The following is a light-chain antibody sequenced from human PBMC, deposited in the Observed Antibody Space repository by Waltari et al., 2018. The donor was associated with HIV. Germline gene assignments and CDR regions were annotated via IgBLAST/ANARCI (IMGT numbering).Light chain of an antibody. CDR3: QQRSNWPLT. CDR1: KRVSSY. Sequence: EIVLTQSPATMSSSPGERATLSCRASKRVSSYLAWYQQKPGQAPRLLIYDASNRATGIPARFSGSGSGTDFTLTISSLEPEDFAVYYCQQRSNWPLTLGGGTKVEIK. J-gene: IGKJ4*01. V-gene: IGKV3-11*01. CDR2: DAS.